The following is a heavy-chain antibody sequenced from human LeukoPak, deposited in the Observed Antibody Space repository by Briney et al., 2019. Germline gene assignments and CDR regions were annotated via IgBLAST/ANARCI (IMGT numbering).Heavy chain of an antibody. J-gene: IGHJ4*02. V-gene: IGHV3-11*04. Sequence: KPGGSLRLSCAASGFTVSSNYMSWVRQAPGKGLEWVSHISSDGRVGRYVDSVRGRFTMSRDNAKNLLFLQMNGLRVEDTAVYYCARDTLNGPFVISLDYWGQGALVTVSS. CDR3: ARDTLNGPFVISLDY. CDR1: GFTVSSNY. D-gene: IGHD3-9*01. CDR2: ISSDGRVG.